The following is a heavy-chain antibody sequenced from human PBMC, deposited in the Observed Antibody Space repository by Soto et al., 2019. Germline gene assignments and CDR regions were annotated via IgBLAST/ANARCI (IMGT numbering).Heavy chain of an antibody. V-gene: IGHV2-5*02. CDR3: ARRYRIAVTGRYWFDP. J-gene: IGHJ5*02. Sequence: QITLKESGPTLVKPTQTLTLTCTFSGFSLSTSGVGVGWIRQPPGKALEWLALIYWDDDKRYSPSLKSRLTLTKDTYKNQVVLTMTNMDPVDTATYYCARRYRIAVTGRYWFDPWGQGTLVTVSS. D-gene: IGHD6-19*01. CDR2: IYWDDDK. CDR1: GFSLSTSGVG.